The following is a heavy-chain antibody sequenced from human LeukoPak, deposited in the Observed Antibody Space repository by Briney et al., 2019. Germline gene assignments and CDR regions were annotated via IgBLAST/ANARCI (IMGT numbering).Heavy chain of an antibody. CDR3: AHSACSSSNCYDYYYYYMDV. Sequence: SGPTLVNPTQTLTLTCTFSGFSLSTSGVGVGWIRQPPGGALEWLALIYWKDDERYSPSLRTRLTITKDTPKNQVVLTMTNMDPVDTATYYCAHSACSSSNCYDYYYYYMDVWGKGTTVTASS. J-gene: IGHJ6*03. D-gene: IGHD2-2*01. CDR1: GFSLSTSGVG. CDR2: IYWKDDE. V-gene: IGHV2-5*01.